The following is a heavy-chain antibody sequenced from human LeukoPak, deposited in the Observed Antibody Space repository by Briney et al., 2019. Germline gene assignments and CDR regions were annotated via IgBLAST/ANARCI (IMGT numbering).Heavy chain of an antibody. J-gene: IGHJ3*02. D-gene: IGHD2-2*01. CDR1: GYSISSGYY. Sequence: SETLSLTCTVSGYSISSGYYWGWIRQPPGKGLEWIGTIYHSGSTYYNPSLKSRVTISVDTSKNQFSLKLSSVTAADTAVYYCARVGYQLSASDIWGQGTMVTVSS. CDR2: IYHSGST. CDR3: ARVGYQLSASDI. V-gene: IGHV4-38-2*02.